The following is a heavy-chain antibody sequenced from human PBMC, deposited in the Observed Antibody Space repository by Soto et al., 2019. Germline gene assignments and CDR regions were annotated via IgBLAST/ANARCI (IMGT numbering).Heavy chain of an antibody. D-gene: IGHD5-18*01. CDR3: VRDASSGYRGWWDP. CDR2: LIPYNGDT. CDR1: GYTFTSYG. V-gene: IGHV1-18*01. Sequence: QVQLVQSGVEVKKPGASVKVSCKASGYTFTSYGISWVRQAPGQGLEWMGLLIPYNGDTIYAQKFQGRGILTTDTATSTADMELGSLRSDDTAVYYCVRDASSGYRGWWDPWGQGTLVTVSS. J-gene: IGHJ5*02.